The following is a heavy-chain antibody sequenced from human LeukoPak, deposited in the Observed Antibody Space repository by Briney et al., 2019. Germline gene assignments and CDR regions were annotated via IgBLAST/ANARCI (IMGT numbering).Heavy chain of an antibody. J-gene: IGHJ4*02. V-gene: IGHV3-9*01. CDR2: ISWNSGSI. CDR3: AKGEEYYDFWSGYPGAY. CDR1: GFTFDDYA. D-gene: IGHD3-3*01. Sequence: GRSLRLSCAASGFTFDDYAMHWVRQAPGKGLEWVSGISWNSGSIGYADSVKGRFTISRDNAKNSLYLQMNSLRAEDTALYYCAKGEEYYDFWSGYPGAYWGQGTLVTVSS.